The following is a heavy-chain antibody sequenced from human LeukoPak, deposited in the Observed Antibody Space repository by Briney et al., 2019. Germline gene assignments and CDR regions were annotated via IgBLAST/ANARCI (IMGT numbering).Heavy chain of an antibody. CDR3: AELGITMIGGV. CDR2: INSDGSST. J-gene: IGHJ6*04. Sequence: GGSLRLSCAASGFTFDDYAMHWVRQAPGKGLVWVSRINSDGSSTSYADSVKGRFTISRDNAKNSLYLQMNSLRAEETAVYYCAELGITMIGGVWGKGTTVTISS. V-gene: IGHV3-74*01. CDR1: GFTFDDYA. D-gene: IGHD3-10*02.